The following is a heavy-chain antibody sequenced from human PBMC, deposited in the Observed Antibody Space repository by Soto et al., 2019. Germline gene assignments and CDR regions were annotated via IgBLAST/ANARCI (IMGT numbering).Heavy chain of an antibody. CDR2: VYYTGST. Sequence: LSLTCSVSGGSISGSYWSWIRQSPGKGLEWLGYVYYTGSTNYSPSLRSRVSISVDTSKNEFSLRLSSVTAADTAVYFCARSVAVPGAHIDYWGQGXQVTVYS. J-gene: IGHJ4*02. D-gene: IGHD6-19*01. CDR1: GGSISGSY. CDR3: ARSVAVPGAHIDY. V-gene: IGHV4-59*01.